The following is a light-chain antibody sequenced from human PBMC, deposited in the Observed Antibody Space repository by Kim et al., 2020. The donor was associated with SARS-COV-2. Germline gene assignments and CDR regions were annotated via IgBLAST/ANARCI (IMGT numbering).Light chain of an antibody. CDR1: SSNIGGNT. CDR2: SNS. Sequence: RVTISVSGASSNIGGNTVNGYRQXPXTAPKLLFLSNSQRHSGVPDRFSGSKSDTSASLAISGLQSEDEAAYYCASWDDRLNAYVFGSGTKVTVL. CDR3: ASWDDRLNAYV. V-gene: IGLV1-44*01. J-gene: IGLJ1*01.